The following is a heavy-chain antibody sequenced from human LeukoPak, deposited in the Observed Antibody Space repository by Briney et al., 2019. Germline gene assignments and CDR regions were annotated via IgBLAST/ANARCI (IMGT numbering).Heavy chain of an antibody. CDR2: IYYSGST. V-gene: IGHV4-39*07. D-gene: IGHD6-13*01. J-gene: IGHJ3*02. CDR1: GGSISSSSYY. Sequence: SETLSLTCTVSGGSISSSSYYWGWIRQPPGKGLEWIGSIYYSGSTYYNPSLKSRVTISVDTSKNQFSLKLSSVTAADTAVYYCARDLVIPSAAPLDAFDIWGQGTMVTVSS. CDR3: ARDLVIPSAAPLDAFDI.